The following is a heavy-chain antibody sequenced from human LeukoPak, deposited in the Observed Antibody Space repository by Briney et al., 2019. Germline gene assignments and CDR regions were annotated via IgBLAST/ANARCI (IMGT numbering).Heavy chain of an antibody. D-gene: IGHD3-22*01. CDR1: GFTFSSYW. V-gene: IGHV3-7*01. CDR2: IKQDGSEK. Sequence: GGSLRLSCAASGFTFSSYWMSWVRQAPGKGLEWVANIKQDGSEKYYVGSVKGRFTISRDNAKNSLYLQMNSLRAEDTAVYYCARRMRVDSSGRNTFDYWGQGTLVTVSS. CDR3: ARRMRVDSSGRNTFDY. J-gene: IGHJ4*02.